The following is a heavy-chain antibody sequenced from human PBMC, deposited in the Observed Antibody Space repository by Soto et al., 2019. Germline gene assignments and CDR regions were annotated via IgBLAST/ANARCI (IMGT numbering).Heavy chain of an antibody. CDR1: GGSISSSSYY. V-gene: IGHV4-39*01. CDR2: IYYSGST. J-gene: IGHJ4*02. CDR3: ARTFGVVIMTYDY. Sequence: QLQLQESGPGLVKPSETLSLTCTVSGGSISSSSYYWGWIRQPPGKGLEWIGSIYYSGSTYYNPSLKSRVTISVDTSKNQFSLKLSSVTAADTAVYYCARTFGVVIMTYDYWGQGTLVTVSS. D-gene: IGHD3-3*01.